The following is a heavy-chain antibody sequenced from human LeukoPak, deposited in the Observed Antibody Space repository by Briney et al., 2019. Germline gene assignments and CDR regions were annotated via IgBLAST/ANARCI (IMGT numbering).Heavy chain of an antibody. CDR1: GVSISSSSYY. Sequence: SETLSLSCTVSGVSISSSSYYWGWIRQPPGKGLEWFGSIYYSGSTYSNPALKSRVTISVDTSKNQFSLKLSSVTAADAAVYYCASPEVLTLSYFSSGYPLTYSGQGTLVTVSS. V-gene: IGHV4-39*01. J-gene: IGHJ4*02. D-gene: IGHD3-3*01. CDR2: IYYSGST. CDR3: ASPEVLTLSYFSSGYPLTY.